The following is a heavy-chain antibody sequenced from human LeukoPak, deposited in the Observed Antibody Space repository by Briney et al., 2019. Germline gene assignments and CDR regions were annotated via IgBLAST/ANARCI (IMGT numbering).Heavy chain of an antibody. CDR1: GFTFSSYG. D-gene: IGHD3-3*01. J-gene: IGHJ6*02. CDR3: ARDLTLRSGSGTYYYGMDV. CDR2: IWYDGSNK. V-gene: IGHV3-33*01. Sequence: PGGSLRLSCAASGFTFSSYGMHWVRQAPGKGLEWVAVIWYDGSNKYYADSVKGRFTISRDNSKNTLYLQMNSLRAEDTAVYYCARDLTLRSGSGTYYYGMDVWDQGTTVTVSS.